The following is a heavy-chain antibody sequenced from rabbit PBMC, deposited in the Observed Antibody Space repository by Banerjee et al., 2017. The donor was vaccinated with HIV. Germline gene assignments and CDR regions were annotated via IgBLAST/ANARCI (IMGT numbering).Heavy chain of an antibody. CDR1: GFTLSSSYY. V-gene: IGHV1S45*01. Sequence: QEQLVESGGGLVQPEGSLTLTCKASGFTLSSSYYMCWVRQAPGKGLEWIGCIVAGSSGSTYYASWAKGRFTISSTSSTTVTLQMTSLTAADTATHFCARCSGAYSFDLWGPGTLVTVS. D-gene: IGHD1-1*01. J-gene: IGHJ4*01. CDR2: IVAGSSGST. CDR3: ARCSGAYSFDL.